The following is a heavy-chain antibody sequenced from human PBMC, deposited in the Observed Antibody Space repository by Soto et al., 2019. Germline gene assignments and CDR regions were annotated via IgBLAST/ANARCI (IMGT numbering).Heavy chain of an antibody. CDR3: ARAWKYYGSGSYLGGDYYGMDV. CDR1: GYTFTSYG. J-gene: IGHJ6*02. Sequence: QVQLVQSGAEVKKPGASVKVSCKASGYTFTSYGISWVRQAPGQGLEWMGWISAYNGNTNYAQKLQGRVTMTTDTSTSTADMELRSLRSDDTAVYYCARAWKYYGSGSYLGGDYYGMDVWGQGTTVTVFS. D-gene: IGHD3-10*01. V-gene: IGHV1-18*01. CDR2: ISAYNGNT.